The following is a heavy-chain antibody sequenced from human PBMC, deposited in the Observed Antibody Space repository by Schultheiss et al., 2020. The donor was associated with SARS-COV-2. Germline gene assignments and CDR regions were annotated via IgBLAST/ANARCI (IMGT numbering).Heavy chain of an antibody. V-gene: IGHV4-34*01. CDR1: GGSISSYY. Sequence: SETLSLTCTVSGGSISSYYWSWIRQPPGKGLEWIGEINHSGSTNYNPSLKSRVTISVDTSKNQFSLKLSSVTAADTAVYYCARRRGYGGNARPFDYWGQGTLVTVSS. CDR2: INHSGST. CDR3: ARRRGYGGNARPFDY. J-gene: IGHJ4*02. D-gene: IGHD4-23*01.